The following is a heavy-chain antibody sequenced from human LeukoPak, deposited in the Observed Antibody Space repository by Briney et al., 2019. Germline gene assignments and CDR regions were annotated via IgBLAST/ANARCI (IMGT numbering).Heavy chain of an antibody. CDR1: GGSFSGYY. D-gene: IGHD4-17*01. V-gene: IGHV4-34*01. Sequence: SETLSLTCAVYGGSFSGYYWSWIRQPPGKGLEWIGEINHSGSTNYNPSLKSRVTISVDTSKNQFSLKLSSVTAADTAVYYCHLDYVDYRGPYYFDYWGQGTLVTVSS. J-gene: IGHJ4*02. CDR3: HLDYVDYRGPYYFDY. CDR2: INHSGST.